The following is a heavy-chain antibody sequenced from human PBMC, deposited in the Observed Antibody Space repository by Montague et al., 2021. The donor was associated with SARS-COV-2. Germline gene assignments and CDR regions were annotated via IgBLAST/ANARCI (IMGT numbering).Heavy chain of an antibody. CDR3: AGAPDCGGGSCNSYSYYGMDV. Sequence: SLRLSWAASGFTFNNYWFHWVRQVPGEGLVWVSCIDRGGTNTNYADSVKGRIIISRDNAKNTLYLQMNSLRVEDTALYYCAGAPDCGGGSCNSYSYYGMDVWGQGTTVTVSS. V-gene: IGHV3-74*01. J-gene: IGHJ6*02. D-gene: IGHD2-15*01. CDR1: GFTFNNYW. CDR2: IDRGGTNT.